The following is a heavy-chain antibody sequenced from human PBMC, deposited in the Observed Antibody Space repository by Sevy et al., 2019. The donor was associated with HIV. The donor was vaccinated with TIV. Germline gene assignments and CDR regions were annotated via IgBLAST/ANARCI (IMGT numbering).Heavy chain of an antibody. CDR3: ARDSARVIVPTAGFDS. J-gene: IGHJ5*01. Sequence: GGSLRLSCSASGFTFRSFSMHWVRQAPGKGLEWVAAIWYDGRTKQNADSVKGRFTISRDNSKNMLNLEMNSLRAEDTGLYFCARDSARVIVPTAGFDSWGQGTVVTVSS. CDR2: IWYDGRTK. CDR1: GFTFRSFS. D-gene: IGHD1-1*01. V-gene: IGHV3-33*03.